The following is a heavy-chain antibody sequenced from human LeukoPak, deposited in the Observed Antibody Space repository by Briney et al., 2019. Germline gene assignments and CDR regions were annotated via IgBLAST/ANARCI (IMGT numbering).Heavy chain of an antibody. J-gene: IGHJ4*02. D-gene: IGHD6-19*01. CDR3: ARLPNSSGWWFDY. Sequence: SETLSLTCTVSGGSISSSSYYWGWIRQSPGKGLEWIGSIYYSGSTYYNPSLKSRVTISVDTSKNQFSLRLSSVTAADTAVYYCARLPNSSGWWFDYWGQGALVTVSS. V-gene: IGHV4-39*01. CDR2: IYYSGST. CDR1: GGSISSSSYY.